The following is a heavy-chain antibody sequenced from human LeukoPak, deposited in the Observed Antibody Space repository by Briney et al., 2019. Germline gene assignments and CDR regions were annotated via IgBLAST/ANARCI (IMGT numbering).Heavy chain of an antibody. CDR2: IYYSGST. V-gene: IGHV4-59*01. Sequence: PSETLSLTCTVSTDSISNYYWSWIRQSPGKGLEWIGYIYYSGSTNYNPSLKSRVTIPVDTSKNQFSLKLSSVTAADTAVYYCARETCSGGSCFQFDFWGQGTLVTVSS. J-gene: IGHJ4*02. CDR3: ARETCSGGSCFQFDF. CDR1: TDSISNYY. D-gene: IGHD2-15*01.